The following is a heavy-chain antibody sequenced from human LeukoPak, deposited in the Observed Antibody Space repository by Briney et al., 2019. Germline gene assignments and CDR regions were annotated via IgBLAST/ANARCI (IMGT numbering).Heavy chain of an antibody. CDR2: ISSSSSYI. V-gene: IGHV3-21*01. CDR1: GFTFSSYS. J-gene: IGHJ3*02. D-gene: IGHD5/OR15-5a*01. Sequence: GGSLRLSCAATGFTFSSYSMNWVRQAPGKGLEWVSSISSSSSYIYYADSVKGRFTISRDNAKNSLYLQMNSLRAEDTAVYYCARSTTVADDAFDIWGQGTMVTVSS. CDR3: ARSTTVADDAFDI.